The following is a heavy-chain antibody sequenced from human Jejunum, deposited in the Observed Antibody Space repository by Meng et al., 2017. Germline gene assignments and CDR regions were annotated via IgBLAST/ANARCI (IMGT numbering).Heavy chain of an antibody. D-gene: IGHD3-3*01. CDR3: ARQFNYDYWSGSSSYYFDY. V-gene: IGHV3-48*03. Sequence: GGSLRLSCAASEFTFSDFPMNWVRQAPGKGLEWVSYISSGGRTVYYADSVKGRFTISRDNAKNSLFLQMNSLRADDTAVYYSARQFNYDYWSGSSSYYFDYWGQGTLVTVSS. J-gene: IGHJ4*02. CDR1: EFTFSDFP. CDR2: ISSGGRTV.